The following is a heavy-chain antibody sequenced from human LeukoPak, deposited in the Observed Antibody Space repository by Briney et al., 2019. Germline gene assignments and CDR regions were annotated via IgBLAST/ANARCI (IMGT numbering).Heavy chain of an antibody. Sequence: RTGGSLRLSCAASGFTFSSYWMHWVRQAPGKGLVWVSRINSDGSSTSYADSVKGRFTISRDNSKNTLYLQMNSLRAEDTAVYYCARTDGYNYYFDYWGQGTLVTVSS. CDR1: GFTFSSYW. CDR2: INSDGSST. V-gene: IGHV3-74*01. J-gene: IGHJ4*02. CDR3: ARTDGYNYYFDY. D-gene: IGHD5-24*01.